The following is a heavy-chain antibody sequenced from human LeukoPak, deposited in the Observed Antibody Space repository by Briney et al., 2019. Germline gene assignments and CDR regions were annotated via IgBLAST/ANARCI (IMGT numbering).Heavy chain of an antibody. CDR3: ARGGRLELLVYSYYYMDV. CDR2: INPNSGGT. Sequence: ASVKVSCKASGYTFSDYYIHWVRQAPGQGLEWMGWINPNSGGTNYGQKFQGRVTMTRDTSISTAYMELSRLRSDDTAVYYCARGGRLELLVYSYYYMDVWGKGTTVTVSS. CDR1: GYTFSDYY. D-gene: IGHD1-26*01. J-gene: IGHJ6*03. V-gene: IGHV1-2*02.